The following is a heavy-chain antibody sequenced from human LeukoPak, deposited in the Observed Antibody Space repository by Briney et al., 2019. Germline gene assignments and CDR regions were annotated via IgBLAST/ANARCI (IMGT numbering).Heavy chain of an antibody. CDR3: AKWGDYDVLTGYYVSDY. D-gene: IGHD3-9*01. V-gene: IGHV3-23*01. CDR2: ISGSGGST. Sequence: GASLRLSCAASGFTFSSYAMSWVRQAPGKGLEWVSAISGSGGSTYYADSVKGRFTISRDNSKNTVFLQMNSLRAEDTAAYYCAKWGDYDVLTGYYVSDYWGQGTLVTVSS. CDR1: GFTFSSYA. J-gene: IGHJ4*02.